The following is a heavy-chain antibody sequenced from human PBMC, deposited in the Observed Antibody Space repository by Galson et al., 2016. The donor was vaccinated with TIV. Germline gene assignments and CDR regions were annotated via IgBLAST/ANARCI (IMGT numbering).Heavy chain of an antibody. CDR1: GFTFNNSA. Sequence: SLRLSCAASGFTFNNSAIHWVRQAPGRGLEWVAVISYDGNNKYYADSVKGRFTLSRDNSKNTLYLQMNSLKTEDTAVYYCARGAGDYFYYYFYYMGVWGKGTTVTVSS. V-gene: IGHV3-30*04. CDR3: ARGAGDYFYYYFYYMGV. CDR2: ISYDGNNK. J-gene: IGHJ6*03. D-gene: IGHD4-17*01.